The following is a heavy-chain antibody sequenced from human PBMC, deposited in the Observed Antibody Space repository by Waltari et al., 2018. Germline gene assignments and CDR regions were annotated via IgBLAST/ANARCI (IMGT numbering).Heavy chain of an antibody. Sequence: QVKIVQSGAEVKKPGASVKDSCKASGYTFTSYAMHWVRKDPGQRLEWMGWINAGNGNTKYSQKFQGRVTITSDTSASTDYMELSSLRSEDTAVYYCARACSGGSCFRSFDPWGQGTLVTVSS. CDR3: ARACSGGSCFRSFDP. CDR1: GYTFTSYA. D-gene: IGHD2-15*01. V-gene: IGHV1-3*01. CDR2: INAGNGNT. J-gene: IGHJ5*02.